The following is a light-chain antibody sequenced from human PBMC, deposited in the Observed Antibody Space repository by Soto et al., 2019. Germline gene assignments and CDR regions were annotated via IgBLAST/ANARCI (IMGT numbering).Light chain of an antibody. J-gene: IGKJ5*01. CDR1: QSVSSY. CDR3: QQRSNWPPE. Sequence: EIVLTQSPATLSLSPGERATLSCRASQSVSSYLAWYQQKPGQAPRLLIYDASNRATGIPARFSGSGSGTDFTLTISSLEPEDFAVYYCQQRSNWPPEFGQVTRLEIK. V-gene: IGKV3-11*01. CDR2: DAS.